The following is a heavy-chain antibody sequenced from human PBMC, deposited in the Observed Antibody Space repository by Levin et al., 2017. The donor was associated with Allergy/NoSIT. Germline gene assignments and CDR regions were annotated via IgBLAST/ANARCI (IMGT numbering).Heavy chain of an antibody. Sequence: SETLSLTCTVSGGSISSSSYYWGWIRQPPGKGLEWIGSIYYSGSTYYNPSLKSRVTISVDTSKNQFSLKLSSVTAADTAVYYCARQDTAMDLLDYWGQGTLVTVSS. D-gene: IGHD5-18*01. CDR2: IYYSGST. J-gene: IGHJ4*02. CDR1: GGSISSSSYY. CDR3: ARQDTAMDLLDY. V-gene: IGHV4-39*01.